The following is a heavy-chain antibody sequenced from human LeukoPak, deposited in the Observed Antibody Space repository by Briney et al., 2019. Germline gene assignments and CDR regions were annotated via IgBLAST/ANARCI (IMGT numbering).Heavy chain of an antibody. CDR3: ARGQAYCSSTSCYTSGDNWFDP. CDR2: INHSGST. CDR1: GGSFSGYY. Sequence: SETLSLTCAVYGGSFSGYYWSWIRQPPGKGLEWIGEINHSGSTKYNPSLKSRVTISVDTSKNQFSLKLSSVTAADTAVYYCARGQAYCSSTSCYTSGDNWFDPWGQGTLVTVSS. J-gene: IGHJ5*02. D-gene: IGHD2-2*02. V-gene: IGHV4-34*01.